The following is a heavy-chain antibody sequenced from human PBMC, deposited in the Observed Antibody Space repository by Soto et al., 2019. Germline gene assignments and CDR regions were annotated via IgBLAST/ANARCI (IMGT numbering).Heavy chain of an antibody. CDR2: ISANGGST. V-gene: IGHV3-64D*08. CDR1: GFTFNHYP. J-gene: IGHJ4*02. CDR3: VKGAGWLQDVDY. Sequence: EVQLVESGGGLVQPGGSLRLSCSASGFTFNHYPMYWVRQAPGKGLEYVSLISANGGSTHYADSVKGRFSISRDKSKKTLYLQMSSLRAEDTAVYYCVKGAGWLQDVDYWGQGTLVTVSS. D-gene: IGHD5-12*01.